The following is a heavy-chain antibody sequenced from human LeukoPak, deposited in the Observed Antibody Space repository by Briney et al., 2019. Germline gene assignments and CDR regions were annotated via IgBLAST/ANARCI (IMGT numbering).Heavy chain of an antibody. CDR3: VKDNRDGDNLAWFDP. V-gene: IGHV3-64D*09. D-gene: IGHD4-17*01. CDR2: ISSNGGST. J-gene: IGHJ5*02. CDR1: GFAFSTYA. Sequence: PGVSLRLSCSASGFAFSTYAMHWVRRAPGGGLEYGSAISSNGGSTHYADPVKGRFTISRDNSKNTLYLQMSSLRPEDTAVYYCVKDNRDGDNLAWFDPWGQGTLVTVSS.